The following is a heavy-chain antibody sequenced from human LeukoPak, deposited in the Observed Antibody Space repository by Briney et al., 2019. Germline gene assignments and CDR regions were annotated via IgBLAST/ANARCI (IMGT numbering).Heavy chain of an antibody. CDR2: IYYSGST. CDR3: ARGINDILTGSATFDY. CDR1: GASVTSDSYY. D-gene: IGHD3-9*01. Sequence: SETLSLTCTVSGASVTSDSYYWSWIRQPPGKGLEWIGYIYYSGSTNYNPSLKSRVTISVDTSKNQFSLKLSSVTAADTAVYYCARGINDILTGSATFDYWGQGTLVTVSS. V-gene: IGHV4-61*01. J-gene: IGHJ4*02.